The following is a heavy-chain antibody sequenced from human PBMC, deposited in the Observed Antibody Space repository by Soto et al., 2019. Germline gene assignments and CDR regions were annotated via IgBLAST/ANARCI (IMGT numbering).Heavy chain of an antibody. J-gene: IGHJ3*01. CDR3: ARAVITSRNAFDV. CDR1: GLTFSTYW. CDR2: ISSDGSTT. D-gene: IGHD1-1*01. Sequence: EVQLVESGGGLVQPGGSLRLSCAASGLTFSTYWMHWVRQVPGKGLVWVSRISSDGSTTNYADSVKGRFTISRDDAKNTLYFQMNSLRAEATAVYFCARAVITSRNAFDVWGQGTLVTVSS. V-gene: IGHV3-74*01.